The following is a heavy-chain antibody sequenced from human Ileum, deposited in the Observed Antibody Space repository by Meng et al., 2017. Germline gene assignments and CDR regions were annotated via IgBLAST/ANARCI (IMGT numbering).Heavy chain of an antibody. CDR3: ARGSDYSGSYVDY. CDR2: INGDGGSS. J-gene: IGHJ4*02. V-gene: IGHV3-74*01. D-gene: IGHD1-26*01. Sequence: EVQLVESGGGLVQPGGSLRLSCAASGFTFSSYWMHWVRQGPGKGLVWVSRINGDGGSSSHADSVKGRFTISRDNAKNTLYLQMNSLRAEDTAVYYCARGSDYSGSYVDYWGQGALVTVSS. CDR1: GFTFSSYW.